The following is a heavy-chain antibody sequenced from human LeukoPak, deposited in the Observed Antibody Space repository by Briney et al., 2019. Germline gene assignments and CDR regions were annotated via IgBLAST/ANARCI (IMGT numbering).Heavy chain of an antibody. V-gene: IGHV2-5*02. CDR3: AHTGGYDSFDY. CDR1: GFSLSTTVVG. CDR2: IYWDDDN. J-gene: IGHJ4*02. D-gene: IGHD5-12*01. Sequence: SGPTLVKPTQTLMLTCTFSGFSLSTTVVGVGWIRQPPGKALEWLALIYWDDDNRYSPSLKSRLTITKDTPKNQVVLTMTNMDPVDTATYYCAHTGGYDSFDYWGQGTLVTVSS.